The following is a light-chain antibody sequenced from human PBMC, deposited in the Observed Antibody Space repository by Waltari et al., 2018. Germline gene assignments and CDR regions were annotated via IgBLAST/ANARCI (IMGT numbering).Light chain of an antibody. Sequence: QSALTQPASVSGSPGQSITISCTGTSRDVGTYNYVSWYQHHPGKAPKLVIYGVTNRPSGVSNRFSGSKSGNTASLTISGLQAEDEADYHCTSCTTSATWVFGGGTKLTVL. CDR1: SRDVGTYNY. J-gene: IGLJ3*02. CDR2: GVT. V-gene: IGLV2-14*01. CDR3: TSCTTSATWV.